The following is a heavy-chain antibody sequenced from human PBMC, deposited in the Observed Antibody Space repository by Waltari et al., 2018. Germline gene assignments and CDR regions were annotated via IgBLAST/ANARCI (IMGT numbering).Heavy chain of an antibody. J-gene: IGHJ4*02. D-gene: IGHD2-2*02. CDR2: SWFDGSDK. CDR3: AKDAFGNTYLDF. CDR1: GFTFSNFG. V-gene: IGHV3-30*02. Sequence: QVNLVESGGGVVQPGGSLRLSCATSGFTFSNFGMHWFRQAPGKGRGWVALSWFDGSDKCYADSVRGRFTISRDNSARTLYLDMDSLRLDDTAMYYCAKDAFGNTYLDFWGQGTLVTVSS.